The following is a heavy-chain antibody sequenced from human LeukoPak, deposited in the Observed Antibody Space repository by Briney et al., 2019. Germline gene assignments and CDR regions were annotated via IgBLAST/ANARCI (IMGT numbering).Heavy chain of an antibody. V-gene: IGHV4-4*07. CDR1: GGSISSYY. CDR3: ARETSYGDYDLDY. Sequence: SETLSLTSTVSGGSISSYYWSWIRQPAGNGLEWIGRIYTSGSTNYNPSLKSRVTMSVNTSKNQFSLKLSSVTAADTAVYYCARETSYGDYDLDYWGQGTLVTVSS. D-gene: IGHD4-17*01. J-gene: IGHJ4*02. CDR2: IYTSGST.